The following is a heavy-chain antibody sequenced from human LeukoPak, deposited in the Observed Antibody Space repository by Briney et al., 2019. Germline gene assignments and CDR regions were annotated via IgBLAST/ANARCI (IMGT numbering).Heavy chain of an antibody. Sequence: GGSLRLSCAASGFTFSSYSMNWVRQAPGKGLEWVSSISSSSGYIYYADSVKGRFTISRDNAKNSLYLQMNSLRAEDTAVYYCARSPSTTVTDYWGQGTLVAVSS. CDR3: ARSPSTTVTDY. J-gene: IGHJ4*02. CDR1: GFTFSSYS. V-gene: IGHV3-21*01. CDR2: ISSSSGYI. D-gene: IGHD4-17*01.